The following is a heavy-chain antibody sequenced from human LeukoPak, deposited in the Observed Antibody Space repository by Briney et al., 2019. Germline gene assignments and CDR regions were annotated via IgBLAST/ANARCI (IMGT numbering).Heavy chain of an antibody. CDR2: IYSGGST. Sequence: GGSLRLSCAASGFTVSSNYMSWVRQAPGKGLEWVSVIYSGGSTYYADSVKGRFAISRDNSKNTLYLQMNSLRAEDTAVYHCARYDFILISYFDLWGRGTLVTVSS. J-gene: IGHJ2*01. CDR3: ARYDFILISYFDL. CDR1: GFTVSSNY. D-gene: IGHD3-3*01. V-gene: IGHV3-53*01.